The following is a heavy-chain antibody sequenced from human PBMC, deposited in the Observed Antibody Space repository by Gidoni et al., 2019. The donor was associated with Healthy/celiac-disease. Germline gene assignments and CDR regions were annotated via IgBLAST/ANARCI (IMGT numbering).Heavy chain of an antibody. CDR2: IYHSGST. CDR1: GYSISSGYY. V-gene: IGHV4-38-2*01. J-gene: IGHJ4*02. CDR3: ARHQSSGYSDY. Sequence: QVQLQESGPGLVTPSETLSLTCAVSGYSISSGYYWGWIRQPPGKGLEWIGSIYHSGSTYYNPSLKSRVTISVDTSKNQFSLKLSSVTAADTAVYYCARHQSSGYSDYWGQGTLVTVSS. D-gene: IGHD3-22*01.